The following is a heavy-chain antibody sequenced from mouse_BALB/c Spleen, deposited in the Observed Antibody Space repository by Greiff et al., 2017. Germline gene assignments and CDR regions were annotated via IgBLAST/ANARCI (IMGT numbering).Heavy chain of an antibody. CDR3: ARGTIYDGYSHAMDY. D-gene: IGHD2-3*01. CDR1: GYTFTDYY. V-gene: IGHV1-19*01. J-gene: IGHJ4*01. Sequence: EVQLQQSGPELVKPGASVKMSCKASGYTFTDYYMDWVKQSHGESFEWIGRVNPYNGGTSYNQKFKGKATLTVDKSSSTAYMELNSLTSEDSAVYYCARGTIYDGYSHAMDYWGQGTSVTVSS. CDR2: VNPYNGGT.